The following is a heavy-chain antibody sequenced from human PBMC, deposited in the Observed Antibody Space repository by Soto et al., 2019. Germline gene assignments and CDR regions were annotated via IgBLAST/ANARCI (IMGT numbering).Heavy chain of an antibody. CDR1: GFTFSNYG. Sequence: PGVSLSLSCVGSGFTFSNYGMHWVRQPPGRGLEWVALISDDGDKRYYADSVRGRLIISRDNSKDTLYLQMNSLGPDDTAVYFCAKARVRIVGANSFDYWGQGTPVTVSS. V-gene: IGHV3-30*18. D-gene: IGHD1-26*01. CDR2: ISDDGDKR. CDR3: AKARVRIVGANSFDY. J-gene: IGHJ4*02.